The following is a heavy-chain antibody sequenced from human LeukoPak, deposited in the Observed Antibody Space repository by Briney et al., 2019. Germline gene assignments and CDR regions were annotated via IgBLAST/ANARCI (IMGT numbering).Heavy chain of an antibody. Sequence: SETLSLTCTVSGGSISSSSYYWGWIRQPPGKGLEWIGSIYYNGSTYYNPSLKSRVTISVDTSKNQFSLKLSSVTAADTAVYYCATAMVWAFDIWGQGTMVTVSS. CDR2: IYYNGST. CDR3: ATAMVWAFDI. D-gene: IGHD5-18*01. J-gene: IGHJ3*02. V-gene: IGHV4-39*01. CDR1: GGSISSSSYY.